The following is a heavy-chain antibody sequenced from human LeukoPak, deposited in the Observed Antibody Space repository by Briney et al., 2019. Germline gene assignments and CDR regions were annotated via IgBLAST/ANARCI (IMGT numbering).Heavy chain of an antibody. J-gene: IGHJ4*02. Sequence: SETLSLTCTVSGGSISSSTYYWGWIRQSPGKGLEWIGTIYYSEYTYYSPSLKSRVTISRDTSKNQFSLELSSVTAADTAVYYCARSDDSSGYYDYFDYWGQGTLVTVSS. V-gene: IGHV4-39*01. D-gene: IGHD3-22*01. CDR2: IYYSEYT. CDR1: GGSISSSTYY. CDR3: ARSDDSSGYYDYFDY.